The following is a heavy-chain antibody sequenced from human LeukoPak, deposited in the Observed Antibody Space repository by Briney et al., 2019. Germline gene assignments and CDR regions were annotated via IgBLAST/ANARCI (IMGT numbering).Heavy chain of an antibody. CDR2: IYYSGST. CDR1: GGSISSYY. Sequence: SETLSLTCTVSGGSISSYYWSWIRQPPGKGLEWIGYIYYSGSTNYNPSLKSRVTISVDTSKNQFSLKLSSVTAADTAVYYCARYVVVTAYFDYWGQGALVTVSS. V-gene: IGHV4-59*01. J-gene: IGHJ4*02. CDR3: ARYVVVTAYFDY. D-gene: IGHD2-21*02.